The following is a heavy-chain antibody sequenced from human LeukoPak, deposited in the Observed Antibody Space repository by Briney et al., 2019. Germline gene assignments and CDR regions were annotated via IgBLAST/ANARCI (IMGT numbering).Heavy chain of an antibody. CDR1: GGSISSSSYY. V-gene: IGHV4-39*07. J-gene: IGHJ4*02. CDR2: INYSGST. D-gene: IGHD3-10*01. CDR3: ASAGVGTALVRGVHQFDY. Sequence: PSETLSLTCTVSGGSISSSSYYWSWIRQPPGKGLEWIASINYSGSTYYSPSLKSRVTISVDSSKNQFSLRLSSVTAADTAVYYCASAGVGTALVRGVHQFDYWGPGTLVTVSS.